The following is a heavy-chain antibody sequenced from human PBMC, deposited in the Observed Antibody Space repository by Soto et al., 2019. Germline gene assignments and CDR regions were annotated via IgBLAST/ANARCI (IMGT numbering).Heavy chain of an antibody. J-gene: IGHJ2*01. CDR3: ARDFDVNTALDYWYFDL. Sequence: QVHLQESGPGVVKASETLSLTCSLSGGSTSGKYWRWIRQSAGKGLEWIGRIYSSGRTHYNPSLGSRVSMSVAQNSFSLRLTSVTASDTAIYYCARDFDVNTALDYWYFDLWCRGTQVSVSS. CDR2: IYSSGRT. V-gene: IGHV4-4*07. CDR1: GGSTSGKY. D-gene: IGHD3-9*01.